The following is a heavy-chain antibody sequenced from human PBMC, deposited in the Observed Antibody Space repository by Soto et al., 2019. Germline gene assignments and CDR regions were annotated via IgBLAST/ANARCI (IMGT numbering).Heavy chain of an antibody. J-gene: IGHJ4*02. Sequence: ETLSLTCTVSGGSVSSGSYYWSWIRQPPGKGLEWIGYIYYSGSTNYNPSLKSRVTISVDTSKNQFSLKLSSVTAADTAVYYCASPIAAAGYFDYWGQGTLVTVSS. D-gene: IGHD6-13*01. CDR3: ASPIAAAGYFDY. V-gene: IGHV4-61*01. CDR2: IYYSGST. CDR1: GGSVSSGSYY.